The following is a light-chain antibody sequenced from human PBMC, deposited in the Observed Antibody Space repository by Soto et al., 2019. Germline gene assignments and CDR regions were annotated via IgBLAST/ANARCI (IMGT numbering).Light chain of an antibody. J-gene: IGKJ1*01. CDR2: GAS. V-gene: IGKV3-20*01. Sequence: ILLTQSPCTLSLSPGERATLSCRAGQSVSSSYLAWYQQKPGHAPSVLIYGASNRATGIPDRLSGSGSGTDFTLTISRLEPEDFAVYYCQQYGSSGTFGQGTKVDIK. CDR3: QQYGSSGT. CDR1: QSVSSSY.